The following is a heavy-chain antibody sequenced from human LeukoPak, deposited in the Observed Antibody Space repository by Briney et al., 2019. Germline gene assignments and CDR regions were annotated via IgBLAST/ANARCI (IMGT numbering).Heavy chain of an antibody. D-gene: IGHD3-22*01. CDR2: IYYAGST. Sequence: PSETLSLTCTVSGGSINSGTYYWGWIRQPPGKGLEWIGSIYYAGSTYYNESLKSRVTISIDTSKNQLSLKLRSVTAADTAVYFCARGPYSYDSSGAFDIWGQGTMVTVSS. CDR1: GGSINSGTYY. V-gene: IGHV4-39*07. J-gene: IGHJ3*02. CDR3: ARGPYSYDSSGAFDI.